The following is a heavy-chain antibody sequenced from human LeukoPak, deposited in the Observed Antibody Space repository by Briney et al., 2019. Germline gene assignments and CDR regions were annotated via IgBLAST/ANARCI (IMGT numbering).Heavy chain of an antibody. Sequence: SGTLPLTCAVSGGPINSRDWWSWVRQPPGKGLEWIGEIYQSGSTKYNPSLKSRVFMSVDKSKNQFSLNLNSMTAADTAVYYCARVRGYCTGGNCYGYYGMDVWGQGTTVTVSS. J-gene: IGHJ6*02. D-gene: IGHD2-15*01. CDR3: ARVRGYCTGGNCYGYYGMDV. CDR2: IYQSGST. V-gene: IGHV4-4*02. CDR1: GGPINSRDW.